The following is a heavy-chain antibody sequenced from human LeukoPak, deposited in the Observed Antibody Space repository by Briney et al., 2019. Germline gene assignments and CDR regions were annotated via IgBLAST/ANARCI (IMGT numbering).Heavy chain of an antibody. V-gene: IGHV4-59*01. D-gene: IGHD2-2*01. CDR2: IYSSGST. J-gene: IGHJ4*02. Sequence: SETLSLTCTVSGGSISSYYWCWIRQPPGKGLEWIWYIYSSGSTNYSPSPKSRVTISVDTSKNQFSLKLSSVTAADTAVYYCAGSVGDIVVVPAAIYYWGQGTLVTVSS. CDR1: GGSISSYY. CDR3: AGSVGDIVVVPAAIYY.